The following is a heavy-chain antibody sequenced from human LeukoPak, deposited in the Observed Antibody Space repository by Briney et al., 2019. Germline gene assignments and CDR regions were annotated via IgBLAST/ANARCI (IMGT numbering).Heavy chain of an antibody. CDR2: ISSSSSYI. J-gene: IGHJ4*02. CDR3: ATIAAAVDY. CDR1: GFAFSSYS. V-gene: IGHV3-21*01. Sequence: PGGSLRLSCAASGFAFSSYSMNWVRQAPGKGLEWVSSISSSSSYIYYADSVKGRFTISRDNAKNSLYLQMNSLRAEDTAVYYCATIAAAVDYWGQGTLVTVSS. D-gene: IGHD6-13*01.